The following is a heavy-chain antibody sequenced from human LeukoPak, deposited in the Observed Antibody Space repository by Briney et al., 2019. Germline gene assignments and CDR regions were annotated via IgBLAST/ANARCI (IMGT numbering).Heavy chain of an antibody. V-gene: IGHV3-48*04. CDR2: ISSSGSTI. Sequence: PGGSLRLSCAASGFTFSSYNMNWVRQAPGKGLEWVSYISSSGSTIYYADSVKGRFTISRDNAKNSLYLQMNSLRAEDTAVYYCAKSGQQLVRGDWFDPWGQGTLVTVSS. CDR1: GFTFSSYN. D-gene: IGHD6-13*01. J-gene: IGHJ5*02. CDR3: AKSGQQLVRGDWFDP.